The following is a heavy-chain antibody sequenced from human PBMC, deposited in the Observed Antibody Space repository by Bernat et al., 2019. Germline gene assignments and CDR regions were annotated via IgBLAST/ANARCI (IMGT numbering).Heavy chain of an antibody. Sequence: QITLKESGPTLVKPTQTLTLTCTFSVFSLSTSGVGVGWIRQPPGKALEWLSLIYWDDDKRYSPSLKSRLTITKDTSKNQVVLTMTNMDPVDTATYYCAHSSYYDSSGYYFQGDAFDIWGQGTMVTVSS. CDR3: AHSSYYDSSGYYFQGDAFDI. V-gene: IGHV2-5*02. J-gene: IGHJ3*02. CDR2: IYWDDDK. D-gene: IGHD3-22*01. CDR1: VFSLSTSGVG.